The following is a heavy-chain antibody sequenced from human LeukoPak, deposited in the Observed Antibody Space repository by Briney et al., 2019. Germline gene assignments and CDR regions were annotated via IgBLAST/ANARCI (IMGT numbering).Heavy chain of an antibody. J-gene: IGHJ4*02. V-gene: IGHV3-7*01. CDR1: GFTFNNYW. CDR2: IKEGGSQI. D-gene: IGHD6-19*01. Sequence: SGGSLRLSCAGTGFTFNNYWMNWVRQAPGKGLEWVANIKEGGSQIYYVYSVKGRFTISRDNAKNSVYLQMNSLRAEDTAVYYCAGSSGWLFDYWGQGTLVAVSS. CDR3: AGSSGWLFDY.